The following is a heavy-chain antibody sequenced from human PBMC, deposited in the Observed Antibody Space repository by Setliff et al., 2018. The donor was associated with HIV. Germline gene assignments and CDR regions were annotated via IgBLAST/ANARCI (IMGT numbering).Heavy chain of an antibody. Sequence: SETLSLTCTVSGDSITSNSYYWGWIRQSPGKGLEWIGEIIPSGSTNYNPSLKSRVTMSIDTSKSQFSLKLSSVTAADTAVYYCARVQMAYAAFDVWGQGTMVTVSS. CDR2: IIPSGST. V-gene: IGHV4-39*07. CDR1: GDSITSNSYY. J-gene: IGHJ3*01. D-gene: IGHD4-17*01. CDR3: ARVQMAYAAFDV.